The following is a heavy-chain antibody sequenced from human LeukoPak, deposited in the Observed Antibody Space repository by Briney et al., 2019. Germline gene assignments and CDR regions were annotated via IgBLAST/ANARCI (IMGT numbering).Heavy chain of an antibody. D-gene: IGHD4-17*01. CDR2: IYSGGST. Sequence: PGGSLRLSCAASGFTFSSYWMSWVRQAPGKGLEWVSVIYSGGSTYYADSVKGRFTISRDNSKNTLYLQMNSLRAEDTAVYYCARARTTVTSGFDYWGQGTLVTVSS. CDR3: ARARTTVTSGFDY. J-gene: IGHJ4*02. V-gene: IGHV3-66*01. CDR1: GFTFSSYW.